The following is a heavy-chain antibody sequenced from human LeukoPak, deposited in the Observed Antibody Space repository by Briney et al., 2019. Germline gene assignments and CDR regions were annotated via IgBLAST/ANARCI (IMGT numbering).Heavy chain of an antibody. D-gene: IGHD3-22*01. CDR1: GGSISSSSYY. V-gene: IGHV4-39*01. Sequence: PSETLSLTCTVSGGSISSSSYYWDCIRQPPGKGLECIANTYYSGTSYYNPSLTSRVTTSVDTSKNQFSLKLSSVTAADTAVYYCASGNYYHSSGYYYLFDYWGQGTLVTVSS. CDR3: ASGNYYHSSGYYYLFDY. CDR2: TYYSGTS. J-gene: IGHJ4*02.